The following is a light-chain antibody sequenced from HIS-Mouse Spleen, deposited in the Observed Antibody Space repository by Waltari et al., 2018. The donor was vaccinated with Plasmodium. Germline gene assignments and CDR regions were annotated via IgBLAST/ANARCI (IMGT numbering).Light chain of an antibody. CDR2: KDS. CDR1: ALPKQY. Sequence: SYELTQPPSVSVSPGQTARITCSGDALPKQYAYWYQQKPGQAPVLVIYKDSERPSGIRDRFSGSSSGTTVTLTISGGRAEDEADYYCQSADSSGTYRVFGGGTKLTVL. CDR3: QSADSSGTYRV. V-gene: IGLV3-25*03. J-gene: IGLJ2*01.